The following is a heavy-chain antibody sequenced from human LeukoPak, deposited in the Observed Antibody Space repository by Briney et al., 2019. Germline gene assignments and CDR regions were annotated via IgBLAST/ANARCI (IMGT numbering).Heavy chain of an antibody. D-gene: IGHD2-15*01. CDR1: AGSISSGRYY. V-gene: IGHV4-31*03. J-gene: IGHJ3*02. Sequence: SQTLSLTCTISAGSISSGRYYWSWIRQHPGKGLQWIAYIYYSGSTYYNPSLKSRVTIAVDTSKNQFSLKLSSVTAADTAVYYCARDSPRTPPLGYCSGGSCYDNAFDIWGQGTMVTVSS. CDR3: ARDSPRTPPLGYCSGGSCYDNAFDI. CDR2: IYYSGST.